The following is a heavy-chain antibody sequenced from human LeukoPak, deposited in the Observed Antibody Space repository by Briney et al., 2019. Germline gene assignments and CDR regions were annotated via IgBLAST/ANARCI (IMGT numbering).Heavy chain of an antibody. V-gene: IGHV4-39*07. CDR3: ARDQAQAYGDYALPGY. J-gene: IGHJ4*02. D-gene: IGHD4-17*01. CDR1: GGSISSSSYY. Sequence: SETLSLTCTVSGGSISSSSYYWGWIRQPPGKGLEWIGSIYYSGSTYYNPSLKSRVTISVDTSKNQFSLKLSSVTAADTAVYYCARDQAQAYGDYALPGYRGQGTLVTVSS. CDR2: IYYSGST.